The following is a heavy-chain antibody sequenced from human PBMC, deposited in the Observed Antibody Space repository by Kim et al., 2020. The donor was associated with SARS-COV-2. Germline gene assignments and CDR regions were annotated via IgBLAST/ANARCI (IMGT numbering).Heavy chain of an antibody. CDR2: ISSTGSTI. Sequence: GGSLRLSCAASGFTFSSYEMNWVRQAPGKGLEWVSYISSTGSTIYYTDSVKGRFTISRDNAKNSLYLQMDSLRAEDTAVYYCVRDYGIAVAGDAFHIWGQGTLVTVSS. J-gene: IGHJ3*02. D-gene: IGHD6-19*01. CDR3: VRDYGIAVAGDAFHI. CDR1: GFTFSSYE. V-gene: IGHV3-48*03.